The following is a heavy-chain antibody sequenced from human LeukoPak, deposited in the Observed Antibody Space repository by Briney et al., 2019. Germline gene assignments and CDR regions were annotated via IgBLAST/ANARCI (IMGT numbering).Heavy chain of an antibody. Sequence: PSQTLSLTCTVSGVSMSTYYRSWIRQSPGKGLEWIAYIHYTGSTNNNPSLKGRLAISVDTSKNQFSLTLSSVTAADTAAYYCARDIYGSGYGFFDYWGQGVLVTVSS. J-gene: IGHJ4*02. V-gene: IGHV4-59*13. CDR3: ARDIYGSGYGFFDY. CDR1: GVSMSTYY. CDR2: IHYTGST. D-gene: IGHD3-10*01.